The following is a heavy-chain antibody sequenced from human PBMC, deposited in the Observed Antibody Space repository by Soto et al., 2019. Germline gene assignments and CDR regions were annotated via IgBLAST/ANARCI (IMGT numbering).Heavy chain of an antibody. J-gene: IGHJ4*02. V-gene: IGHV3-7*01. Sequence: GGSLRLSCAASGFPLSSYWMNWVRQAPGKGLEWVANIKQDGSEKYYVDSVKGRFTISRDNAKNSLYLQMNSLRVEDTAVYYCARNFLSPDYWGQGTLVTVSS. CDR1: GFPLSSYW. CDR3: ARNFLSPDY. CDR2: IKQDGSEK.